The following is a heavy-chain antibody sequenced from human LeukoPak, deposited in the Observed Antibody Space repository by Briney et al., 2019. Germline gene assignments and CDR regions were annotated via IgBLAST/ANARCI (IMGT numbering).Heavy chain of an antibody. CDR3: AKDTSGSIDS. CDR2: INTSGSSI. CDR1: GFTFSDYY. J-gene: IGHJ4*02. V-gene: IGHV3-11*01. Sequence: GGSLRLSCTASGFTFSDYYMSWIRQAPGKGLEWVSYINTSGSSIYYADSVKGRFTISRDNAKNSLYLQMNSLRAEDTAVYYCAKDTSGSIDSWGQGTLVTVSS. D-gene: IGHD2-2*01.